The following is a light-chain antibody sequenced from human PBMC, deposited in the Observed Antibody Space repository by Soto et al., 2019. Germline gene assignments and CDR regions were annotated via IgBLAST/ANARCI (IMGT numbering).Light chain of an antibody. J-gene: IGKJ1*01. CDR2: RAS. Sequence: IALTQSPATVSVSPGDRVTISGWASQNIYSNLGWYQQRPGQAPRLIIYRASARPNGIPARFSVSGSGTEFTLTISSLQSEDFATYYCQQYHNLWSFGRGTKVEIK. CDR1: QNIYSN. CDR3: QQYHNLWS. V-gene: IGKV3-15*01.